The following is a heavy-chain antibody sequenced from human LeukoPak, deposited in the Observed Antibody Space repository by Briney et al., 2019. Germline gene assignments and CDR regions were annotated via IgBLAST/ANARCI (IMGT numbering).Heavy chain of an antibody. CDR1: GYTFTSYD. J-gene: IGHJ4*02. V-gene: IGHV1-8*02. D-gene: IGHD6-13*01. Sequence: ASVKLSCKASGYTFTSYDINWVRQATGQGLEWMGWMNPNSGNTGYAQKFQGRVTMTRDMSTSTVYMALSSLRSEDTAVYYCARAGGIAAAGFDYWGQGTLVTVSS. CDR3: ARAGGIAAAGFDY. CDR2: MNPNSGNT.